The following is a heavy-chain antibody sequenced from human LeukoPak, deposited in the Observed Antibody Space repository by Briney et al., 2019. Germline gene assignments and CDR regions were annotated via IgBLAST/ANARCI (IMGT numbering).Heavy chain of an antibody. Sequence: SETLSLTCTVSGGSISSYYWSWIRQPPGKGLEWIGYIYYSGSTNCNPSLKSRVTISVDTSKNHFSLKLSSVTAADTAVYYCARESVTAKHSDAFDIWGQGTMVTVSS. V-gene: IGHV4-59*01. D-gene: IGHD2-21*02. CDR1: GGSISSYY. J-gene: IGHJ3*02. CDR3: ARESVTAKHSDAFDI. CDR2: IYYSGST.